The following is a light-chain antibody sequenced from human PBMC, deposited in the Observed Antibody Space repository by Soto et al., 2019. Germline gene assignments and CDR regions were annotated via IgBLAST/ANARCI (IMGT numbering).Light chain of an antibody. J-gene: IGKJ4*01. CDR1: QSIIPY. Sequence: DIQMTQSPSSLSASVGDRVIITCRASQSIIPYLNWYNQKPGKAPKILIYAASRLPTGVPSRLRGSGSGTDFTLTISSLQPEELATDYGQQWYSTPLTFGGGTKVDIK. CDR2: AAS. V-gene: IGKV1-39*01. CDR3: QQWYSTPLT.